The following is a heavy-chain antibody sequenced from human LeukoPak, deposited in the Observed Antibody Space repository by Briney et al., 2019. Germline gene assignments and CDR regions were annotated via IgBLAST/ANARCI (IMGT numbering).Heavy chain of an antibody. CDR1: GGSSSNYY. CDR2: IYYSGNT. J-gene: IGHJ4*02. Sequence: PSETLSLTCTVSGGSSSNYYWSWIRQPPGKGLEWIGHIYYSGNTNYNPSLKSRVTLSVDTSKNQFSLKLSSVTAADTAVYYCARDDRGSSWYEGPFDYWGQGTLVTVSS. CDR3: ARDDRGSSWYEGPFDY. D-gene: IGHD6-13*01. V-gene: IGHV4-59*01.